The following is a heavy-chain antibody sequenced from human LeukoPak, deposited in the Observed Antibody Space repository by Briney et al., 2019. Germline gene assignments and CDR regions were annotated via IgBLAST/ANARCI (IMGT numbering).Heavy chain of an antibody. CDR3: ARGEEPYYDFWSALNWFDP. V-gene: IGHV1-2*02. Sequence: ASVKVSCKASGYTFTGYYMHWVRQAPGQGLEWMGWINPNSGGTNYAQKFQGRVTMTRDTSISTAYMELSRLRSDDTAVYYCARGEEPYYDFWSALNWFDPWGQGTLVTVSS. J-gene: IGHJ5*02. CDR1: GYTFTGYY. D-gene: IGHD3-3*01. CDR2: INPNSGGT.